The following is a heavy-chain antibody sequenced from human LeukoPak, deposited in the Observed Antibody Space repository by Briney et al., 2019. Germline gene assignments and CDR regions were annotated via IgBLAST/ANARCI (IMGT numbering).Heavy chain of an antibody. Sequence: SETLSLTCAVYGGSFSGYYWSWIRQPPGKGLEWIGEINHSGSTNYNPSLKSRVTIPVDTSKNQFSLKLSSVTAADTAVYYCARANLFDFTWGQGTLVTVSS. J-gene: IGHJ5*02. CDR2: INHSGST. CDR3: ARANLFDFT. CDR1: GGSFSGYY. V-gene: IGHV4-34*01.